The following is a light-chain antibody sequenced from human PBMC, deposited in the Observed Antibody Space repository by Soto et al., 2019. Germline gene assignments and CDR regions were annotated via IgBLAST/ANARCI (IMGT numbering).Light chain of an antibody. Sequence: EILMTQSPSTLSVSPVEIATLSCRASQSVSRNLAWYQQRPGQAPRLLISGASTRATGIAARFSGSGSGREFTLTISSLQSEDSALYYCQQYSNWPTFGQGTRLE. J-gene: IGKJ5*01. CDR1: QSVSRN. V-gene: IGKV3-15*01. CDR3: QQYSNWPT. CDR2: GAS.